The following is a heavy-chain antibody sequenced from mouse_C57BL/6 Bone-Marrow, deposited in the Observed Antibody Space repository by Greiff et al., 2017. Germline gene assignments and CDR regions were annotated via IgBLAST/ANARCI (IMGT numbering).Heavy chain of an antibody. CDR1: GFSLSTFGMG. J-gene: IGHJ4*01. Sequence: QVTLKVCGPGILQPSQTLSLTCSFSGFSLSTFGMGVGWLRQPPGKGLEWLAHISWDDDKYYHPALKNRLSISKDTSNNQVFLKMANGDTADTATYYCARMFGGVPMDYWGQGTSVTVSS. CDR2: ISWDDDK. CDR3: ARMFGGVPMDY. V-gene: IGHV8-8*01.